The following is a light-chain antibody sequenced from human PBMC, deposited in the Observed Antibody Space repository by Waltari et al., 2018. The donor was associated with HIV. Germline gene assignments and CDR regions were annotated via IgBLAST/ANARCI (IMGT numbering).Light chain of an antibody. Sequence: AIQLTQSPSSLSASVADRVTLTCRASQDISGALAWYQQKPGKPPKLLIHDASILETGVPSKFSGSGAGADFTLTISSLQPEDFATYYCQQFNSYPLTFGAGTKVEIK. CDR1: QDISGA. J-gene: IGKJ4*01. V-gene: IGKV1-13*02. CDR3: QQFNSYPLT. CDR2: DAS.